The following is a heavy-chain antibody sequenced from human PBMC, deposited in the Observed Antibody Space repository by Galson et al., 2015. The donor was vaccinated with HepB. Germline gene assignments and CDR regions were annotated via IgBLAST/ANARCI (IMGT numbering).Heavy chain of an antibody. V-gene: IGHV1-69*06. CDR3: ARSYAPVAGTLYFDY. J-gene: IGHJ4*02. CDR2: IIPIFGTA. D-gene: IGHD6-19*01. Sequence: SVKVSCKASGGTFSSYAISWVRQAPGQGLEWMGGIIPIFGTANYAQKFQGRVTITADKSTSTAYMELSSLRSEDTAVYYCARSYAPVAGTLYFDYWGQGTLVTVSS. CDR1: GGTFSSYA.